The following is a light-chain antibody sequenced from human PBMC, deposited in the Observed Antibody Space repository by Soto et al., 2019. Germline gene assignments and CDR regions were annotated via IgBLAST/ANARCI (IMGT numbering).Light chain of an antibody. V-gene: IGKV3-11*01. J-gene: IGKJ4*01. CDR1: QSVSSY. CDR2: DAS. CDR3: QQRSNWQLT. Sequence: EIVSTQSPATLSLSPGERATLSCRASQSVSSYLAWYQQKPGQAPRLLIYDASNRATGIPARFSGSGSGTDFTLTISSLEPEDCAVYYCQQRSNWQLTFGGGTKVEIK.